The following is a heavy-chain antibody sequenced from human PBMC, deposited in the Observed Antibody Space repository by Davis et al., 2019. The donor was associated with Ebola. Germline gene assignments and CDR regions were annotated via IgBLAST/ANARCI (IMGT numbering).Heavy chain of an antibody. CDR1: GFTFSNYG. D-gene: IGHD6-6*01. V-gene: IGHV3-30*03. CDR3: ARERYSSSSWGLNY. CDR2: ISYDGSNK. Sequence: GESLKISCGGSGFTFSNYGMNWVRQAPGKGLEWVAVISYDGSNKYYADSVKGRFTISRDNSKNTLYLQMSSLRAEDTAVYYCARERYSSSSWGLNYWGQGTLVTVSS. J-gene: IGHJ4*02.